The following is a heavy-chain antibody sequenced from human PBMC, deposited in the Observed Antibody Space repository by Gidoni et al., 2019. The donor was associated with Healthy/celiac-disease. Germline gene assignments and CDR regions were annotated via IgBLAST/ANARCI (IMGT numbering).Heavy chain of an antibody. CDR3: ARDLPPDFWSGSPDYYGMDV. CDR1: GGSISSSSYY. Sequence: QLQLQESGPGLVKPSETLSLTCTASGGSISSSSYYWGWIRQPPGKGLEWIGSIYYSGSTYYNPSLKSRVTISVDTSKNQFSLKLSSVTAADTAVYYCARDLPPDFWSGSPDYYGMDVWGQGTTVTVSS. J-gene: IGHJ6*02. CDR2: IYYSGST. D-gene: IGHD3-3*01. V-gene: IGHV4-39*07.